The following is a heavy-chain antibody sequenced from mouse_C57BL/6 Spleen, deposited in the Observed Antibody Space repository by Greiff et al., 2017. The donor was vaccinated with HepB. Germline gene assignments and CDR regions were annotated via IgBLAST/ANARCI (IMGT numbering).Heavy chain of an antibody. V-gene: IGHV5-17*01. J-gene: IGHJ4*01. CDR1: GFTFSDYG. Sequence: EVQGVESGGGLVKPGGSLKLSCAASGFTFSDYGMHWVRQAPEKGLEWVAYISSGSSTIYYADTVKGRFTISRDNAKNTLFLQMTSLRSEDTAMYYCANDGYYLYAMDDWGQGTSVTVSS. CDR3: ANDGYYLYAMDD. CDR2: ISSGSSTI. D-gene: IGHD2-3*01.